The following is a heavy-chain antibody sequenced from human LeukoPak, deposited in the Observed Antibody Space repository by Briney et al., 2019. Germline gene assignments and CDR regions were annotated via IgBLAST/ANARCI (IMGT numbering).Heavy chain of an antibody. CDR2: IYYSGSA. J-gene: IGHJ6*02. CDR1: GDSFSDYY. D-gene: IGHD3-3*01. CDR3: AGEFRFLEWPPYYYYGMDV. V-gene: IGHV4-59*01. Sequence: AETLSLTCSVSGDSFSDYYWNWIRQPPGKGLEWIGYIYYSGSAKYNPSLKSRVTISVDTSKNQFSLKLNSVTAADTAVYYCAGEFRFLEWPPYYYYGMDVWGQGTTVTVSS.